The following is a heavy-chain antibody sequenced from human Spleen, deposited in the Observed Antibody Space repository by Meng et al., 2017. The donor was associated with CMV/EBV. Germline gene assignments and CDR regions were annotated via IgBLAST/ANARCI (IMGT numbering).Heavy chain of an antibody. CDR3: ARDTPGD. D-gene: IGHD2-15*01. J-gene: IGHJ4*02. CDR1: GFTFSSYE. CDR2: ISSSGTVI. Sequence: GGSLRLSCAASGFTFSSYEMNWVRQAPGKGLEWVSYISSSGTVIYYTASVKGRFTISRDNAENLLYLQMNSLRVDDTATYYCARDTPGDWGQGTLVTVSS. V-gene: IGHV3-48*03.